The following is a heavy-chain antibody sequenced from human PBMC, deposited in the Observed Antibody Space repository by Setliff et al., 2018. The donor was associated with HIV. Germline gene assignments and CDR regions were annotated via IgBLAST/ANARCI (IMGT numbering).Heavy chain of an antibody. CDR1: GFTFSSYM. D-gene: IGHD3-22*01. Sequence: GGSLRLSCAASGFTFSSYMMNWVRQAPGKGLEWVSGISDTGERTFYADPVKGRVTISRDNSKNTVYLQMNSLRAEDTAEYYCAKELAASGLGYFDSWGRGILVTVSS. CDR2: ISDTGERT. J-gene: IGHJ4*02. CDR3: AKELAASGLGYFDS. V-gene: IGHV3-23*01.